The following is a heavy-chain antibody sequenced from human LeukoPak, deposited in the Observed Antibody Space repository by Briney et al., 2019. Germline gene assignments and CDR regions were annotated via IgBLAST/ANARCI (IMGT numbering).Heavy chain of an antibody. CDR2: INHSGST. CDR1: GGSFSGYY. J-gene: IGHJ6*02. D-gene: IGHD3-3*01. CDR3: ARASIRITIFGVVTCYYYYGMDV. V-gene: IGHV4-34*01. Sequence: SETLSLTCAVYGGSFSGYYWSWIRQPPGKGLEWIGEINHSGSTNYNPSLKSRVTISVDTSKNQFSLKLSSVTAADTAVYYCARASIRITIFGVVTCYYYYGMDVWGQGTTVTVSS.